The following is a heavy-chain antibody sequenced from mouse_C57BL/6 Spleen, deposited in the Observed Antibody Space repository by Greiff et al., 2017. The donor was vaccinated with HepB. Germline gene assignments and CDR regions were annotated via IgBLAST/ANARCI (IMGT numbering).Heavy chain of an antibody. D-gene: IGHD1-1*01. CDR2: FHPYNDDT. Sequence: QVQLQQSGAELVKPGASVKMSCKASGYTFTTYPIEWMKQNHGKSLEWIGNFHPYNDDTKYNEKFKGTATLTVEKSSSTVYLELSRLTSDDSAVYYCAREYYYGSRKDYAMDYWGQGTSVTVSS. V-gene: IGHV1-47*01. CDR3: AREYYYGSRKDYAMDY. J-gene: IGHJ4*01. CDR1: GYTFTTYP.